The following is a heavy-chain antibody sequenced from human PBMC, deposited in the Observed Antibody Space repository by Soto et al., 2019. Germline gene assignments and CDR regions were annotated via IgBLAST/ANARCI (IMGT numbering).Heavy chain of an antibody. J-gene: IGHJ4*02. V-gene: IGHV4-61*01. Sequence: SETLSLTCTVSGGSVSSGSYYWSWIRQPPGKGLEWIGYIYYSGSTNYNPSLKSRVTISVDTSKNQFSLKLSSVTAADTAVYYCASIFYGDRYYFDYWGQGTLVTVSS. CDR3: ASIFYGDRYYFDY. CDR1: GGSVSSGSYY. CDR2: IYYSGST. D-gene: IGHD4-17*01.